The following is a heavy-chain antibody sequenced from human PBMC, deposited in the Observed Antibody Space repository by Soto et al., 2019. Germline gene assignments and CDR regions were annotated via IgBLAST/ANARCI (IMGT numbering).Heavy chain of an antibody. CDR1: GFTFSSYG. D-gene: IGHD3-22*01. Sequence: QVQLVESGGGVVQPGRSLRLSCAASGFTFSSYGMHWVRQAPGKGLEWVAVIWYDGSNKYYADSVKGRFTISRDNSKNTLYLQMNSLRAEDTAVYYCARDAVVVISGELDYWGQGTLVTVSS. V-gene: IGHV3-33*01. J-gene: IGHJ4*02. CDR3: ARDAVVVISGELDY. CDR2: IWYDGSNK.